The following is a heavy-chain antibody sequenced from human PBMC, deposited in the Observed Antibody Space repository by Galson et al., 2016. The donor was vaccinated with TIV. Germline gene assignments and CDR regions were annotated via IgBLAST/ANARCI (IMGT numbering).Heavy chain of an antibody. CDR2: MNPNSGNT. D-gene: IGHD4-17*01. J-gene: IGHJ4*02. V-gene: IGHV1-8*01. Sequence: WMGWMNPNSGNTGYAQKFRGRVTMTRNTSVRTAYMELSSLRSEDTAVYYCARSGDYGDYWGQGTLVTVSS. CDR3: ARSGDYGDY.